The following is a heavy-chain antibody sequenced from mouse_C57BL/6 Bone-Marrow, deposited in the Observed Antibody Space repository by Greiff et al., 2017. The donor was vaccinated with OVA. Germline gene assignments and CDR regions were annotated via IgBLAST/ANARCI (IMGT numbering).Heavy chain of an antibody. CDR3: ARKGSGY. D-gene: IGHD1-1*02. V-gene: IGHV14-3*01. CDR2: IDPANGNT. Sequence: VQLQQSVAELVRPGASVKLSCTASGFNIKNTYMRWVKQRPEQGLEWIGRIDPANGNTKYAPKFQGKATITADTSSNTAYLQLSSLTSEDTAIYYCARKGSGYWGQGTTLTVSS. J-gene: IGHJ2*01. CDR1: GFNIKNTY.